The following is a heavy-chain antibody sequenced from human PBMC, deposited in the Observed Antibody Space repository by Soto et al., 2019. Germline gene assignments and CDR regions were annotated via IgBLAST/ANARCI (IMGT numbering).Heavy chain of an antibody. CDR1: GFNFVPFW. V-gene: IGHV3-74*01. CDR2: INSDGSTI. Sequence: GGSLRLSCAASGFNFVPFWMHWVRQAPGKGLVWVPHINSDGSTIVYADSVKGRFTISRDNAKSTLFLQMNSLRVEDTAVYYCARDRGYPDSFDIWGQGTMVTVSS. D-gene: IGHD3-10*01. CDR3: ARDRGYPDSFDI. J-gene: IGHJ3*02.